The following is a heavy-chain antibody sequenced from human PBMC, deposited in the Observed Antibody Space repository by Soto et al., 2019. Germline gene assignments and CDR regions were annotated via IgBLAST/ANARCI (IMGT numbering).Heavy chain of an antibody. Sequence: QVQLVQSGAEVKKPGSSVKVSCKTSGVSFNNNGIGWVRQAPGHGLEWMGGVSPPFRTSNYARKFQGRIWLTADASTATVNMELSSLTSEDTAQYYCARVLYYGSGSYSPYGMDVWGQGTTVTVSS. CDR3: ARVLYYGSGSYSPYGMDV. D-gene: IGHD3-10*01. J-gene: IGHJ6*02. CDR1: GVSFNNNG. CDR2: VSPPFRTS. V-gene: IGHV1-69*01.